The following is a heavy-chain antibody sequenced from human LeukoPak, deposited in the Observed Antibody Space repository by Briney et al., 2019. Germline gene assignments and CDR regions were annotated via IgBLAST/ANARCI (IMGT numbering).Heavy chain of an antibody. D-gene: IGHD2-15*01. J-gene: IGHJ2*01. CDR3: ARVACSGGSCLLFDL. V-gene: IGHV4-59*01. CDR2: IYSSGST. CDR1: GGSISNYY. Sequence: LETLSLTCTVSGGSISNYYWSWIRQPPGKGLEWIGYIYSSGSTNYNPSLKSRVTISVDTSKNQISLKLSSVTAADTAVYSCARVACSGGSCLLFDLWGRGTLVTVSS.